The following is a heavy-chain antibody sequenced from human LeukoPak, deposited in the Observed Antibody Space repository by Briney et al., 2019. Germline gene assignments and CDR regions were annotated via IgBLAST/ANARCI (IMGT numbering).Heavy chain of an antibody. J-gene: IGHJ4*02. Sequence: GGSLRLSCAASGFTFSSYSMNWVRRAPGKGLECVSSISSSSSYIYYADSVKGRFTISRDNAKNSLYLQMNSLRAEDTAVYYCARENGYNSWALDYSGQGTLVTVSS. CDR3: ARENGYNSWALDY. D-gene: IGHD5-24*01. CDR1: GFTFSSYS. CDR2: ISSSSSYI. V-gene: IGHV3-21*01.